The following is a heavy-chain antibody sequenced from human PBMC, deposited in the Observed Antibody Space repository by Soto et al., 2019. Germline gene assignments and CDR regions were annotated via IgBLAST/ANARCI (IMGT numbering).Heavy chain of an antibody. CDR1: GFTFSSYE. CDR2: ISSSGSTI. J-gene: IGHJ4*02. Sequence: PGGSLRLSCAASGFTFSSYEMNWVRQAPGKGLEWVSYISSSGSTIYYADSVKGRFTISRDNAKNSLYLQMNSLRAEDMAVYYCARVSRGTAAGTTFDYWGQGTLVTVSS. D-gene: IGHD6-13*01. CDR3: ARVSRGTAAGTTFDY. V-gene: IGHV3-48*03.